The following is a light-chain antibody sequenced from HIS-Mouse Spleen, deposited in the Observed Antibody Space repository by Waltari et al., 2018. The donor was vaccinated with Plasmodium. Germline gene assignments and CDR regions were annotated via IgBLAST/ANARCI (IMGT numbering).Light chain of an antibody. CDR3: QQYNNWSFT. J-gene: IGKJ3*01. Sequence: EIVMTQSPATLSVSPGERPTLSCRASQSVSTNLAWYQQKPGQAPRLLIYVASTRATVIPARFSGSGSGTEFTLTISSLQSEDFAVYYCQQYNNWSFTFGPGTKVDIK. CDR1: QSVSTN. CDR2: VAS. V-gene: IGKV3-15*01.